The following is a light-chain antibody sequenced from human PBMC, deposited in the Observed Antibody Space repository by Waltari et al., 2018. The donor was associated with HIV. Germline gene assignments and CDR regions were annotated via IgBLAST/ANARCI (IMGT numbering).Light chain of an antibody. V-gene: IGKV1-5*03. Sequence: DIQLTQSSSSLSASIGDPVTITCRASQPISTWLAWYQQKSGKAPKLLIYSASSLEGGVPARFSGSGSGTEFTLTITNLQPDDFATYYCQQYNSYPWAFGQGTKVEI. J-gene: IGKJ2*01. CDR2: SAS. CDR1: QPISTW. CDR3: QQYNSYPWA.